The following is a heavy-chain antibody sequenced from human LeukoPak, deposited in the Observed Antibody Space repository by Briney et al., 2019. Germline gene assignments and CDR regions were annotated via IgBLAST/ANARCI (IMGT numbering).Heavy chain of an antibody. D-gene: IGHD4/OR15-4a*01. CDR3: AKRAYGVGFEY. Sequence: SETLSLTCTVSGDPISTPTHWWGWIRQPPGKGLEWIGSIYSSGTTFYNPSLKRRVTLSTDTSKNQFSLKLSSVTAADTAVYYCAKRAYGVGFEYWGQGTLLTVSS. CDR1: GDPISTPTHW. V-gene: IGHV4-39*01. CDR2: IYSSGTT. J-gene: IGHJ4*02.